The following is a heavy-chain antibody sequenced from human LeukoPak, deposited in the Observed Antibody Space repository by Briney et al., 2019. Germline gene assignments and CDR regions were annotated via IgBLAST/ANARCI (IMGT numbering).Heavy chain of an antibody. CDR1: GYTFTSYY. D-gene: IGHD1-26*01. CDR3: ARERQWELPKDY. V-gene: IGHV1-2*02. CDR2: INPNSGGT. J-gene: IGHJ4*02. Sequence: ASVKVSCKASGYTFTSYYMHWVRQAPGQGLEWMGWINPNSGGTNHAQKFQGRVTMTRDTSISTAYMELSRLRSDDTAVYYCARERQWELPKDYWGQGTLVTVSS.